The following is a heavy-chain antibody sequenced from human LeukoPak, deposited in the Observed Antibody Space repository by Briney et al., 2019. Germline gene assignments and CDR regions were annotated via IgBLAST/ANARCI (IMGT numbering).Heavy chain of an antibody. Sequence: SETLSLTCTVSGGSVSSGSYYWSWIRQPPGKGLEWIGYIYYSGTTNYNPSLNSRVTISVDTSKNQFSLKLSSVSAADTAVYYCARDVVSASYPHFDYWGQGTLVTVSS. D-gene: IGHD1-26*01. CDR3: ARDVVSASYPHFDY. J-gene: IGHJ4*02. CDR1: GGSVSSGSYY. V-gene: IGHV4-61*01. CDR2: IYYSGTT.